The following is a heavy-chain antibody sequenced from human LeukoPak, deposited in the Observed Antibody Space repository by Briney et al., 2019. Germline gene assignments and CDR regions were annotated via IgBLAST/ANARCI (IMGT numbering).Heavy chain of an antibody. Sequence: SETLSLTCAVYGGSFSGYYWSWIRQPPGKGLEWIGEINHSGSTNYNPSLKSRVTISVDTSKNQFSLKLSSVTAADTAVYYCARLTSIVVVPAASFDYWGQGTLVTVSS. CDR2: INHSGST. CDR1: GGSFSGYY. V-gene: IGHV4-34*01. CDR3: ARLTSIVVVPAASFDY. J-gene: IGHJ4*02. D-gene: IGHD2-2*01.